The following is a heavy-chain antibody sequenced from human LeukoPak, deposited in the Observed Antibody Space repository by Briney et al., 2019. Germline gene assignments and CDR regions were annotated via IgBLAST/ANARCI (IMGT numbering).Heavy chain of an antibody. D-gene: IGHD6-19*01. V-gene: IGHV4-59*01. CDR2: IYYSGST. J-gene: IGHJ5*02. Sequence: SETLSLTCTVSGGSISNYYWSWIRQPSGKGLEWIGYIYYSGSTNYNPSLKSRVTISVDTSKNQFSLKLSSVTAADTAVYYCARAASIAVAGTGNWFDPWGQGTLVTVSS. CDR1: GGSISNYY. CDR3: ARAASIAVAGTGNWFDP.